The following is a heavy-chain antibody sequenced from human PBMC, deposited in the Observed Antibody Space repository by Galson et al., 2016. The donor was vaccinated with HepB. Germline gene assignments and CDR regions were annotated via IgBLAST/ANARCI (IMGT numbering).Heavy chain of an antibody. Sequence: SETLSLTCTVSGGSISSGGYHWSWVRQPPGKGLEWIGEPSPSGNTNYSPSLKSRGTISLDKSKNQFSLNLKYMTAADTAVYYCASNRGGGSYFDSWGQGILVTVSS. D-gene: IGHD3-16*01. CDR2: PSPSGNT. CDR3: ASNRGGGSYFDS. CDR1: GGSISSGGYH. J-gene: IGHJ4*02. V-gene: IGHV4-61*05.